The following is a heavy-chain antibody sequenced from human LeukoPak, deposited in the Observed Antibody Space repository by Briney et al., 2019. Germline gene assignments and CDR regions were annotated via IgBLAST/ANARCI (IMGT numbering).Heavy chain of an antibody. V-gene: IGHV3-7*01. Sequence: PGGSLRLSCAASGFTFSTYWMSWVRQAPGKGLEWVANIKQDGSEKYYLDSAKGRFAISRDNAKNSLYLQMNSLRAEDTAVYFCTREAAAGIDYWGQGTLSPSPQ. CDR2: IKQDGSEK. J-gene: IGHJ4*02. CDR1: GFTFSTYW. CDR3: TREAAAGIDY. D-gene: IGHD6-13*01.